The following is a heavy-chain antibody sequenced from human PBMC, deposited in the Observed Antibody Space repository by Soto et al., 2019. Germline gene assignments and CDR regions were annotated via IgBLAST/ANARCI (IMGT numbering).Heavy chain of an antibody. CDR3: ARPPPLYGSGSYPDY. Sequence: SETLSLTCTVSGASISRGGYYWSWVRQHPGKGLEWIGFIFYTGSTSCNPSLKSRVTISVDTSKNQFSLKLSSVTAADTAVYYCARPPPLYGSGSYPDYWGQGTLVTVSS. CDR2: IFYTGST. J-gene: IGHJ4*02. D-gene: IGHD3-10*01. CDR1: GASISRGGYY. V-gene: IGHV4-31*03.